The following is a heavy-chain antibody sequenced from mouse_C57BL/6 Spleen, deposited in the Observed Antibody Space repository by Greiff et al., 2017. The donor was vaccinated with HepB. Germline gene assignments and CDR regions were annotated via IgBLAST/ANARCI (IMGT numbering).Heavy chain of an antibody. CDR2: IDPSDSYT. D-gene: IGHD2-1*01. Sequence: QVQLQQPGAELVKPGASVKLSCKASGYTFTSYWMQWVKQRPGQGLEWIGEIDPSDSYTNYNQKFKGKATLTVDTSSSTAYMQLSSLTSEDSAVDYCALYGNSAMDYWGQGTSVTVSS. J-gene: IGHJ4*01. V-gene: IGHV1-50*01. CDR3: ALYGNSAMDY. CDR1: GYTFTSYW.